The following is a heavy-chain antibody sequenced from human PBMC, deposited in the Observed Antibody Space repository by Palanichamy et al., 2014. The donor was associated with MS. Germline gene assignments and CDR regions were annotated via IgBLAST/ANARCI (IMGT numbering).Heavy chain of an antibody. CDR1: GFTFSSYA. CDR2: ISYDGSKK. Sequence: QVQMVESGGGVVQPGRSLRLSCAASGFTFSSYAMHWVRQAPGKGLEWVAVISYDGSKKYYADSVKGRFTISRDNSKNTLFLQMDSLRPDDKAVYYCARAYSSGWYGDFDYWGQGTLVTVSS. CDR3: ARAYSSGWYGDFDY. D-gene: IGHD6-19*01. J-gene: IGHJ4*02. V-gene: IGHV3-30-3*01.